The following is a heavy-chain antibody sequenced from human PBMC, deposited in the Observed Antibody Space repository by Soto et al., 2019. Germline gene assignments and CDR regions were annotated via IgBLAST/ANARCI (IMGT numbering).Heavy chain of an antibody. D-gene: IGHD3-22*01. V-gene: IGHV1-3*04. CDR3: ARVVPLYDRTSPLDY. CDR2: FNTGNGDT. Sequence: VKVSCKASGYTFSTYGIHWVRQAPGQRLEWMGWFNTGNGDTKYSQKFQGRVTITGDTSASTASMELSGLRSADTAVYYCARVVPLYDRTSPLDYWGQGTLVTVSS. CDR1: GYTFSTYG. J-gene: IGHJ4*02.